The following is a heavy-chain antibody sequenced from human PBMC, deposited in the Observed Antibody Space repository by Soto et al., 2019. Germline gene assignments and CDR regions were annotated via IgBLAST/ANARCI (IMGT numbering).Heavy chain of an antibody. Sequence: SETLSLTCTVSGGSVSSGSYYWSWIRQPPGKGLEWIGYIYYSGSTNYNPSLKSRVTISVDTSKDQFSLKLSSVTAADTAVYYCARVFDPPVGATAFDYWGQGTLVTVSS. CDR2: IYYSGST. V-gene: IGHV4-61*01. J-gene: IGHJ4*02. CDR3: ARVFDPPVGATAFDY. D-gene: IGHD1-26*01. CDR1: GGSVSSGSYY.